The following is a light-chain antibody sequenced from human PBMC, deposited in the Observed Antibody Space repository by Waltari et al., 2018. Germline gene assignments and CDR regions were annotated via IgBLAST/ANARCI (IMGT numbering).Light chain of an antibody. Sequence: QSVLTQPPSASGTPGQRVTISCSGSSSNIGSNPVNWYQQFPTTAPKLLMYYNGRRPSGVPDRFSGSKSGTAASLAISGLQSGDEADYYCAAFDDSLNGWVFGGGTKLTVL. CDR3: AAFDDSLNGWV. CDR2: YNG. V-gene: IGLV1-44*01. J-gene: IGLJ3*02. CDR1: SSNIGSNP.